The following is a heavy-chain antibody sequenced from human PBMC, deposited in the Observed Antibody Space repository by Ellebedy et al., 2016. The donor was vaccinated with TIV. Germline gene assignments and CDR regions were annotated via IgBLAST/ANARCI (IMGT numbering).Heavy chain of an antibody. CDR3: ARAGASYSNYEYYYYMDV. D-gene: IGHD4-11*01. J-gene: IGHJ6*03. V-gene: IGHV3-48*02. CDR2: ISSSSSTI. Sequence: GGSLRLSXAASGFTFSSYSMNWVRQAPGKGLEWVSYISSSSSTIYYADSVKGRFTISRDNAKNSLYLQMNSLRDEDTAVYYCARAGASYSNYEYYYYMDVWGKGTTVTVSS. CDR1: GFTFSSYS.